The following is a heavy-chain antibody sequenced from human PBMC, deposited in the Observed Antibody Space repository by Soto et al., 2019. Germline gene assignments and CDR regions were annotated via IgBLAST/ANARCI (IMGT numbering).Heavy chain of an antibody. D-gene: IGHD2-15*01. Sequence: QVQLVQSGAEVKKPGASVKVSCKASGYTFTSYGISWVRQAPGQGLEWMGWISAYNGNTNYAQKLQGRDTMTTDTAPSTAYLALRSLRCHNTAVFSCAREHPPCLTWCQRTLVTVSS. CDR1: GYTFTSYG. V-gene: IGHV1-18*01. J-gene: IGHJ5*02. CDR3: AREHPPCLT. CDR2: ISAYNGNT.